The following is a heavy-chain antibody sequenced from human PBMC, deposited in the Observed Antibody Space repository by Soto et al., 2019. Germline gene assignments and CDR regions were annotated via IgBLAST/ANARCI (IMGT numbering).Heavy chain of an antibody. Sequence: QVQLQESGPGLVKPSQTLSLTCTVSGGSISSGDYYWSWIRQPPGKGLEWIGYIYYSGSTYYNPSLKSRVTISVDTSKNQSSLRLSSVTAADTAVYYCVRERPDGCRLDPWGQGTLVTVSS. V-gene: IGHV4-30-4*01. J-gene: IGHJ5*02. CDR1: GGSISSGDYY. D-gene: IGHD6-19*01. CDR3: VRERPDGCRLDP. CDR2: IYYSGST.